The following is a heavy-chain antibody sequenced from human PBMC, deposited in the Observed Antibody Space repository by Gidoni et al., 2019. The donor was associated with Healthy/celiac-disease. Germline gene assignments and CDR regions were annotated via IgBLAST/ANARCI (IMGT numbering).Heavy chain of an antibody. D-gene: IGHD1-26*01. V-gene: IGHV3-33*01. CDR1: GFTFSSYG. Sequence: QVQLVESGGGVVQPGRSLRLSCAASGFTFSSYGMHWVRQAPGKGLEWVAVIWYDGSNKYYADSVKGRFTISRDNSKNTLYLQMNSLRAEDTAVYYCARGRNRWELLGAEPLGYWGQGTLVTVSS. CDR3: ARGRNRWELLGAEPLGY. J-gene: IGHJ4*02. CDR2: IWYDGSNK.